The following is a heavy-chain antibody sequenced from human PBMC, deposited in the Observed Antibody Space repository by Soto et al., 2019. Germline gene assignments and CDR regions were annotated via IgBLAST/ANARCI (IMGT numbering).Heavy chain of an antibody. CDR3: VRGPDAFDV. CDR1: EFTFGHYG. J-gene: IGHJ3*01. CDR2: ISRDGGRT. Sequence: EVKVVESGGGLIRPGESLTLSCVGYEFTFGHYGMSWVRQVPGRGLEWVSGISRDGGRTGYGDSVKGRSTISRSNAKHTVNLETTNPGPEDSALYNCVRGPDAFDVWGHGTMVTVSS. V-gene: IGHV3-20*01.